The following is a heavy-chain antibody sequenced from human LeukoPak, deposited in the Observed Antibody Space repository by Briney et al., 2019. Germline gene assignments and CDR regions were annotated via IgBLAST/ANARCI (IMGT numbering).Heavy chain of an antibody. J-gene: IGHJ6*02. CDR3: ARGLWGSYSSSSPTNYYYYGVDV. D-gene: IGHD6-6*01. CDR2: TCYRSKWYN. CDR1: GDSVSSNSAA. Sequence: SQTLSLTCAISGDSVSSNSAAWNWIRQSPSRGLEWLGRTCYRSKWYNDYAVSVKSRITINPDTSKNQFSLQLNSVTPEDTAVYYCARGLWGSYSSSSPTNYYYYGVDVWGLGTTVTVSS. V-gene: IGHV6-1*01.